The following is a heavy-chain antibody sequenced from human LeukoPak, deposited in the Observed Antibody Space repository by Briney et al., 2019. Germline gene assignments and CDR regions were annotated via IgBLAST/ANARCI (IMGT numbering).Heavy chain of an antibody. D-gene: IGHD3-22*01. CDR3: ARAPWTNYYDSSGQPLDGAFDI. J-gene: IGHJ3*02. CDR1: GFTFSSYE. Sequence: PGGSLRLSCAASGFTFSSYEMNWVRQAPGKGLEWVSSISSSSSYIYYADSVKGRFTISRDNAKNSLYLQMNSLRAEDTAVYYCARAPWTNYYDSSGQPLDGAFDIWGQGTMVTVSS. V-gene: IGHV3-21*01. CDR2: ISSSSSYI.